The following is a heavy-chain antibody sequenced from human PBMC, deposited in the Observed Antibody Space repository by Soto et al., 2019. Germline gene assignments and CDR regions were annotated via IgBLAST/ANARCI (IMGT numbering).Heavy chain of an antibody. J-gene: IGHJ4*02. D-gene: IGHD1-1*01. CDR1: GHTLTELS. Sequence: QVQLLQSGAEVKKPGASVKVSCKVSGHTLTELSMHWVRQAPGRGIEWMGGFDPEDGETIFAQKFQVRVTMTEDTSTDSTYMELTSLRSEDTAVYYCAAGGTRWLHSPFDYWGQGTLVTISS. CDR3: AAGGTRWLHSPFDY. CDR2: FDPEDGET. V-gene: IGHV1-24*01.